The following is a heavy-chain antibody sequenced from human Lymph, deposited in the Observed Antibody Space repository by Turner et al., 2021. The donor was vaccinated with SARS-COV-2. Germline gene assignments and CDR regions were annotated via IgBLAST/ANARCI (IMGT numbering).Heavy chain of an antibody. J-gene: IGHJ4*02. Sequence: VQLVGSGGGVVQPGRCLRLSCAASGFTFSSSGMHWLRQVPGEGVEGVAFVWYVGSDKFYADAVKGRFPISRDNSKNTLYLQMNSLRAEDTAVYYCARHNGGRLDYWGQGTMVTVSS. CDR3: ARHNGGRLDY. CDR2: VWYVGSDK. V-gene: IGHV3-33*01. D-gene: IGHD2-8*01. CDR1: GFTFSSSG.